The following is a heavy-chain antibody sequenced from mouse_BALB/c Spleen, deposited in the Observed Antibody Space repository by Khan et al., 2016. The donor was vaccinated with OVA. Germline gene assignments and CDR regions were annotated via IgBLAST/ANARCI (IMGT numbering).Heavy chain of an antibody. J-gene: IGHJ2*01. V-gene: IGHV1-7*01. CDR3: SRLCSSYGTTFVY. Sequence: QVRLQQSGAELAKPGASVKMSCKASGYTFANYWMHWVKQRPGQGLDWIGYINPSTGYTEYNQKFKDKATLTADKSSSTAYMQLSSLTSEDTAVYYWSRLCSSYGTTFVYWGQGTTLTVSS. CDR1: GYTFANYW. CDR2: INPSTGYT. D-gene: IGHD1-1*01.